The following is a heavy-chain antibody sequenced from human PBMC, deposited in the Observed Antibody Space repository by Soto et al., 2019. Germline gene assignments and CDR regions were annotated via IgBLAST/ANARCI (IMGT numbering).Heavy chain of an antibody. J-gene: IGHJ4*02. CDR1: GFSFTTAGVA. CDR3: AHSDGGYEIIYFDF. CDR2: IYYNDDR. V-gene: IGHV2-5*01. Sequence: SGPTLVNPTQTLTLTCPFSGFSFTTAGVAVGWIRQTPGGALEWLTLIYYNDDRRFSPSLKTRLTITGDTSKNQVVLSLTNVDPGDTATYFCAHSDGGYEIIYFDFWGQGIPVTVSS. D-gene: IGHD5-12*01.